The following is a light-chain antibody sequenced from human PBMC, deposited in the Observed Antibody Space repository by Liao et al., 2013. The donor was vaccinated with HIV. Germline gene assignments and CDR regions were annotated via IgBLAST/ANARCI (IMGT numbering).Light chain of an antibody. J-gene: IGLJ2*01. V-gene: IGLV3-21*04. CDR2: YDS. Sequence: SYELTQPPSVSVAPGKTARITCGGNNIESKSVHWYQQKPGQAPVLVILYDSDRPSGIPERFSGSNSQNTATLTISGAQPMDEADYYCQAWDSRIAVFGGGTKVTVL. CDR3: QAWDSRIAV. CDR1: NIESKS.